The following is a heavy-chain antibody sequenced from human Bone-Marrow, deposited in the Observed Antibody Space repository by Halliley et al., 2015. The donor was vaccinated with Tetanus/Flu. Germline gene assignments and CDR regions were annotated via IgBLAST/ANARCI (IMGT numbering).Heavy chain of an antibody. Sequence: TLSLTCTVSGAPPISSGGHYWRWIRQHPGKGLEWIGCIYYRGTTYYNPCLKSRFTISVDTTKNQFSQKLSSVTAADTAVYCCARSLLRLGESLYFDYWGLGALVPFSS. V-gene: IGHV4-31*03. J-gene: IGHJ4*02. D-gene: IGHD3-16*01. CDR1: GAPPISSGGHY. CDR3: ARSLLRLGESLYFDY. CDR2: IYYRGTT.